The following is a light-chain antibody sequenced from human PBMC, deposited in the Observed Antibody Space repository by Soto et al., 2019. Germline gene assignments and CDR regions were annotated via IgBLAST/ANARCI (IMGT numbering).Light chain of an antibody. J-gene: IGKJ2*01. V-gene: IGKV4-1*01. CDR3: QQYYSSPYA. Sequence: DIVMTQSPDSLAVSLGERATINCKSSQTVLYSSNNKNYLAWYQQKAGQPPKLLIYWASTRESGVPDRFSGSGAGTDFTLTINTLQAEDVAVDFGQQYYSSPYAFGQGTKLEIK. CDR1: QTVLYSSNNKNY. CDR2: WAS.